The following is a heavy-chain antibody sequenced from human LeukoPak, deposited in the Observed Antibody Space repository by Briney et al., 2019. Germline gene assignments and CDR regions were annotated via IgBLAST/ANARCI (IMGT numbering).Heavy chain of an antibody. V-gene: IGHV4-59*12. Sequence: PSETLSLTRTVSGGSISSYYWSWIRQPPGKGLEWIGYISYSGSTNYNPSLKSRLTISLDTSKRQFSLNLSSVTVADTALYYCARDYGGGWYQIDYWGQGTLVTVSS. CDR2: ISYSGST. CDR3: ARDYGGGWYQIDY. J-gene: IGHJ4*02. D-gene: IGHD6-13*01. CDR1: GGSISSYY.